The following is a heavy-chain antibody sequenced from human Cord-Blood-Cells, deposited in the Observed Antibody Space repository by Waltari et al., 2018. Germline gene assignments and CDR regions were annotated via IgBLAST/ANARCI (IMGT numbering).Heavy chain of an antibody. CDR3: ARTVVVPAAIQAFDI. CDR2: IYSGGST. Sequence: EVQLVESGGGLIQPGGSLRLSCAASGFTVSSNYMSWVRQAPGKGLEWVSVIYSGGSTYYADSVKGRFTISRDNSKNTLYLQMNSLIAEDTAVYYCARTVVVPAAIQAFDIWGQGTMVTVSS. V-gene: IGHV3-53*01. CDR1: GFTVSSNY. D-gene: IGHD2-2*02. J-gene: IGHJ3*02.